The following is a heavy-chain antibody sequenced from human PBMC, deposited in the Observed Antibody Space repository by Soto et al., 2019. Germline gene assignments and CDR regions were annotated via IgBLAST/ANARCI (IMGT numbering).Heavy chain of an antibody. CDR3: ARDTLGVGATGKNFDY. D-gene: IGHD1-26*01. CDR2: IYSGGST. CDR1: GFTVSSNY. V-gene: IGHV3-53*01. J-gene: IGHJ4*02. Sequence: GGSLRLSCAASGFTVSSNYMSWVRQAPGKGLEWVSVIYSGGSTYYADSVKGRFTISRDNSKNTLYLQMNSLRAEDTAVYYCARDTLGVGATGKNFDYWGQGTLVTVSS.